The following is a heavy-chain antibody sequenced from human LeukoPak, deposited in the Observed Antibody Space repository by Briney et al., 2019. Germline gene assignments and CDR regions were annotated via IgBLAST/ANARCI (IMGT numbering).Heavy chain of an antibody. J-gene: IGHJ3*02. CDR2: XXTTGSS. CDR3: ARDRDYDLSSGYHPGAFDI. V-gene: IGHV4-4*07. CDR1: GASISDXX. D-gene: IGHD3-22*01. Sequence: LSXTXTVSGASISDXXWSWIRQXXXXXLEXIXRXXTTGSSNYNPSLKSRVSISLDTSENQFSLNLNSVTVADTAVYYCARDRDYDLSSGYHPGAFDIWGQGTMVTVSS.